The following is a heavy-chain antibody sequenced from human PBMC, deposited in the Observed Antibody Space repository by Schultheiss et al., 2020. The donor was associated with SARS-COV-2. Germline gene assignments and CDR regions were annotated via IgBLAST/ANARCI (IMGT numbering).Heavy chain of an antibody. CDR2: ISYDGSNK. CDR1: GFTFSSYG. V-gene: IGHV3-30*03. CDR3: ARDKREVGATFYYYYYGMDV. Sequence: GGSLRLSCAASGFTFSSYGMHWVRQAPGKGLEWVAVISYDGSNKYYADSVKGRFTISRDNSKNTLYLQMNSLRAEDTAVYYCARDKREVGATFYYYYYGMDVWGQGTTVTVSS. J-gene: IGHJ6*02. D-gene: IGHD1-26*01.